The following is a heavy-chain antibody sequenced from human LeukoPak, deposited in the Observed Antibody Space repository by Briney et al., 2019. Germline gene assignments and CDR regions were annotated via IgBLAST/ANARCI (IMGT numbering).Heavy chain of an antibody. V-gene: IGHV4-39*02. CDR1: GGSISSSDSY. Sequence: SETLSLTCTVSGGSISSSDSYWAWVRQPPGKGLEWIVSICFSRTTYYNPSLKSRVTMSIDTSKNHFSLKVASVTAADTAVYYCARGHRGTIFGVVIYGQYYFDYWGQGTLVTVSS. CDR2: ICFSRTT. D-gene: IGHD3-3*01. CDR3: ARGHRGTIFGVVIYGQYYFDY. J-gene: IGHJ4*02.